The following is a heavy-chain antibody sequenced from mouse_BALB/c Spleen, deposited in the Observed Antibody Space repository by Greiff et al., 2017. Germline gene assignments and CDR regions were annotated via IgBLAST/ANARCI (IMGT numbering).Heavy chain of an antibody. Sequence: VKLVESGPELVRPGVSVKISCKGSGYTFTDYAMHWVKQSHAKSLEWIGVISTYYGNTNYNQKFKGKATMTVDKSSSTAYMELARLTSEDSAIYYCARGDRYDGGAWFAYWGQGTLVTVSA. CDR2: ISTYYGNT. V-gene: IGHV1-67*01. J-gene: IGHJ3*01. D-gene: IGHD2-14*01. CDR1: GYTFTDYA. CDR3: ARGDRYDGGAWFAY.